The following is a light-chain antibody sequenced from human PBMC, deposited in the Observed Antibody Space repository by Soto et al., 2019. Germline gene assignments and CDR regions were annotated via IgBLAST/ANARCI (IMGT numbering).Light chain of an antibody. V-gene: IGLV2-11*01. J-gene: IGLJ1*01. Sequence: QSVLTQPRSVSGSPGQSVTISCTGTSSDVGAYNYVSWYQQSPGKAPQLMIYDVTKRPSGVPDRFSGSKSGNTASLIISGLQAEDEADYYCCSYVGSYTFVFGTGTKVTVL. CDR3: CSYVGSYTFV. CDR1: SSDVGAYNY. CDR2: DVT.